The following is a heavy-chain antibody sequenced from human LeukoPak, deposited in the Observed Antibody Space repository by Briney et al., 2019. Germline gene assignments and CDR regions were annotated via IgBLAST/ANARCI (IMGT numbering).Heavy chain of an antibody. CDR3: ARGGSLRPPIYFDY. D-gene: IGHD6-13*01. J-gene: IGHJ4*02. V-gene: IGHV4-59*01. CDR2: IYYSGST. Sequence: PSETLSLTCTVSGGSISSCYWSWIRQPPRKGLEWIGYIYYSGSTNYNPSLKSRVTISVDTSKNQFSLKLSSVTAADTAVYYCARGGSLRPPIYFDYWGQGTLVTVSS. CDR1: GGSISSCY.